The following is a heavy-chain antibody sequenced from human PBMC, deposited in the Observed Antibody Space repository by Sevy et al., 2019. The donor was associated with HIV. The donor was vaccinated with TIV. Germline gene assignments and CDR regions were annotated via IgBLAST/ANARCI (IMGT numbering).Heavy chain of an antibody. CDR1: GFTFSSYA. V-gene: IGHV3-23*01. Sequence: GGSLRLSCAASGFTFSSYAMSWVRQAPGKGLEWVSAISGSGGSTYYADSVKGRFTISRDNSKNTLYLQMNSLRAEDTAVYYCAKDLVNTVTTTSKGAFDIWGQGTMVTVSS. D-gene: IGHD4-17*01. J-gene: IGHJ3*02. CDR2: ISGSGGST. CDR3: AKDLVNTVTTTSKGAFDI.